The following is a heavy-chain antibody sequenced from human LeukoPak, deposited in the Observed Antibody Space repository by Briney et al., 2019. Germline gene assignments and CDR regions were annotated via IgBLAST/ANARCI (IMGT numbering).Heavy chain of an antibody. J-gene: IGHJ6*02. CDR3: ARDRGYAMDV. Sequence: PGGSLRLSCAASGLSISDQYMSWVRQAPGKGLEWVSIIQGGGNMYYADSVKGRITVSGDNSKNTVYLQMNSLRAEDTAVYYCARDRGYAMDVWGQGTTVTVSS. V-gene: IGHV3-53*01. CDR1: GLSISDQY. CDR2: IQGGGNM. D-gene: IGHD1-1*01.